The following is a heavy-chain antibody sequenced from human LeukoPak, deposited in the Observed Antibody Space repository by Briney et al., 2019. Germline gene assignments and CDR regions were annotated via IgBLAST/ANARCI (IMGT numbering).Heavy chain of an antibody. V-gene: IGHV4-4*02. J-gene: IGHJ4*02. CDR2: IYHSGST. Sequence: SGTLSLTCAVSGGSISSSNWWSWVRQPPGKGLEWIGEIYHSGSTNYNPSLKSRVTISVDKSENQFSLKLSSVTAADTAVYYCARDSYYDSSGYYYIDYWGQGTLVTVSS. D-gene: IGHD3-22*01. CDR3: ARDSYYDSSGYYYIDY. CDR1: GGSISSSNW.